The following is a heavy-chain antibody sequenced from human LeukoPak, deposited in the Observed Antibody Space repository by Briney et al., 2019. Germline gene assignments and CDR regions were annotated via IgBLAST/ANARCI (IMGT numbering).Heavy chain of an antibody. CDR1: GFTFDDYA. D-gene: IGHD1-26*01. CDR3: ARDVEGATTYFDY. Sequence: GGSLRLSCAASGFTFDDYAMHWVRQAPGKGLEWVSGISWNSGSIGYADSVKGRFTISRDNAKNSLYLQMNSLRAEDTAVYYCARDVEGATTYFDYWGQGTLVTVSS. J-gene: IGHJ4*02. V-gene: IGHV3-9*01. CDR2: ISWNSGSI.